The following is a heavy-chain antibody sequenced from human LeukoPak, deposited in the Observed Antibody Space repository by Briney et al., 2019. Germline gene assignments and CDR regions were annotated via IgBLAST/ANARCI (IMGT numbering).Heavy chain of an antibody. CDR1: GFTFSDYY. J-gene: IGHJ4*02. CDR2: ISGSGGST. Sequence: PGGSLRLSCVASGFTFSDYYMSWIRQAPGKGLEWVSAISGSGGSTYYADSVKGRFTISRDNSKNTLYLQMNSLRAEDTAVYYCAIHPHYDILTGYNPPYYWGQGTLVTVSS. V-gene: IGHV3-23*01. CDR3: AIHPHYDILTGYNPPYY. D-gene: IGHD3-9*01.